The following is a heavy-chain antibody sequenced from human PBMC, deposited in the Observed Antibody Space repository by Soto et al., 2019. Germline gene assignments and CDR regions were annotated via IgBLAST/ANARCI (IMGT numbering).Heavy chain of an antibody. CDR2: IWYDGSNK. Sequence: QVQLVESGGGVVQPGRSLRLSCAASGFTFSSYGMHWVRQAPGKGLEWVAVIWYDGSNKYYADSVKGRFPISRDNSKNTLYLQMNSLRAEDTAVYYCARDRYSSGWYDFDYWGQGTLVTVSS. J-gene: IGHJ4*02. V-gene: IGHV3-33*01. CDR1: GFTFSSYG. CDR3: ARDRYSSGWYDFDY. D-gene: IGHD6-13*01.